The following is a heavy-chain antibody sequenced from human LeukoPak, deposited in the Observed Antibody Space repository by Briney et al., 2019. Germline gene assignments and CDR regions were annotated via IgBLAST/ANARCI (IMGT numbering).Heavy chain of an antibody. V-gene: IGHV1-2*02. J-gene: IGHJ4*02. Sequence: ASVKVSCKASGYTFTGYYMHWVRQAPGQGLEWMGWINPNNGGTNYAQKFQGRVTMTRDTSISTAYMELSRLRSDDTAVYYCARAKPKNMVRGLIMRRESRYYFDYWGQGTLVTVSS. CDR1: GYTFTGYY. D-gene: IGHD3-10*01. CDR3: ARAKPKNMVRGLIMRRESRYYFDY. CDR2: INPNNGGT.